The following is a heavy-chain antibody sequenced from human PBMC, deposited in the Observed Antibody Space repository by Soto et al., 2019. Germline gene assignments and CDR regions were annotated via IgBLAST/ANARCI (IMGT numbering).Heavy chain of an antibody. D-gene: IGHD4-17*01. V-gene: IGHV3-74*01. Sequence: EVQLVESGGGLVQPGGSLRLSCAASGFTFSSYWMHWVRQVPGKGLVWVSRINSDGSSTSYADSVKGRFTSSRDNAKNTLFLQMNSLRVDDTAVYYCARGVSVSTVTQVGHWGQGNRVTVSS. CDR1: GFTFSSYW. J-gene: IGHJ4*02. CDR3: ARGVSVSTVTQVGH. CDR2: INSDGSST.